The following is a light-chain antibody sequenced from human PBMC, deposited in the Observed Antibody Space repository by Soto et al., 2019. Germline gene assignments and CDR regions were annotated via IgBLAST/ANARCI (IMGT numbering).Light chain of an antibody. CDR2: SAS. CDR3: QQVNVYPST. J-gene: IGKJ4*01. Sequence: IQMAQSPSSLSASGGDRLTITCRADQSISRYLNWYQQKPGRAPNLLIYSASTLQSGVPSRFSGGGSGTDFTLTISSLQPEDFATYYCQQVNVYPSTFGGGTKVDIK. V-gene: IGKV1-39*01. CDR1: QSISRY.